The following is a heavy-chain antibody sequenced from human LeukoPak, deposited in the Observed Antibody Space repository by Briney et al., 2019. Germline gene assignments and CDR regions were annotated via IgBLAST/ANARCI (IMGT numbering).Heavy chain of an antibody. CDR1: GGSFSGYY. D-gene: IGHD4-17*01. J-gene: IGHJ4*02. Sequence: PSETLSLTCAVYGGSFSGYYWSWIRQPPGKGLEWIGEINHSGSTNYNPSLKSRVTISVDTSKTQFSLKLSSVTAADTAVYYCARKLRTVPSAFDYWGQGTLVTVSS. CDR3: ARKLRTVPSAFDY. V-gene: IGHV4-34*01. CDR2: INHSGST.